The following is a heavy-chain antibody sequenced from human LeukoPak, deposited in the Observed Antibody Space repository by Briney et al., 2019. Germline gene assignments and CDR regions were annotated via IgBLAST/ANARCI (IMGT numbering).Heavy chain of an antibody. CDR1: GFTFSNYW. J-gene: IGHJ4*02. CDR3: ARDRGTTTETPYDYFDY. CDR2: IKEDGSEK. V-gene: IGHV3-7*01. Sequence: PGGSLRLSCAASGFTFSNYWMSWVRQPPGKGLEWVANIKEDGSEKYYVDAVKGRFTISRDNAKNSLYLQMNILRGEDTAVYYCARDRGTTTETPYDYFDYWGQGTLVTVSS. D-gene: IGHD1-14*01.